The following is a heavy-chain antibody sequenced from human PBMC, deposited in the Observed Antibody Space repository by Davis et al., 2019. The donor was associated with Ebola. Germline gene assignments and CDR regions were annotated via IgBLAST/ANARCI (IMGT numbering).Heavy chain of an antibody. D-gene: IGHD2-2*01. CDR3: ARVSSREYCSSTSCFDF. CDR1: GYAFSNYG. Sequence: ASVKVSCKASGYAFSNYGLNWLRQAPGQGLEWVGWSNTYNGNTNYAPDFQGRVTMTTDTSTNTAYMDLRNLEFDDTAVYYCARVSSREYCSSTSCFDFWGQGTLVTVSS. CDR2: SNTYNGNT. J-gene: IGHJ4*03. V-gene: IGHV1-18*01.